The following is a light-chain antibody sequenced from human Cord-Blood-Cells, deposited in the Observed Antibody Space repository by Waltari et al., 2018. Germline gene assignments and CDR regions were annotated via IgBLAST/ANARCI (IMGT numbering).Light chain of an antibody. J-gene: IGKJ1*01. CDR3: QQSYSTPWT. CDR2: AAS. CDR1: QSISSY. Sequence: DIQMTQSPCTLYASVGDRVKSTCRASQSISSYLNWYQQKPGKAPKLLIYAASSLQSGVPSRFSGSVSGTDFTLTISSLQPEDFATYYCQQSYSTPWTFGQGTKVEIK. V-gene: IGKV1-39*01.